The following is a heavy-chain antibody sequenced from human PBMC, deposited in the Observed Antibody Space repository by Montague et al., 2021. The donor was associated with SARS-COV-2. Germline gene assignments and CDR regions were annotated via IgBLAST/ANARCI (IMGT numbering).Heavy chain of an antibody. CDR1: GFTFSKYA. V-gene: IGHV3-23*01. J-gene: IGHJ3*02. CDR3: AKDRIALLWFRERYDAFDI. CDR2: ISGGGRST. Sequence: SLRLSCAASGFTFSKYAMSWVRQAPGKGLEWVSAISGGGRSTYYADSVKGRFTISRDNSKNTLYLQMNSLRAEDTAVYYCAKDRIALLWFRERYDAFDIWGRGTMVTVSS. D-gene: IGHD3-10*01.